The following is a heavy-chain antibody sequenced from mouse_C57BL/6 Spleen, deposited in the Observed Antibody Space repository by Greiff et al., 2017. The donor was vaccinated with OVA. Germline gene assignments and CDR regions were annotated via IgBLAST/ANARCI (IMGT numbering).Heavy chain of an antibody. CDR2: INYDGSST. Sequence: EVKVVESEGGLVQPGSSMKLSCTASGFTFSDYYMAWVRQVPEKGLEWVANINYDGSSTYYLDSLKSRFIISRDNAKNILYLQMSSLKSEDTATYYCAREIYYGIDFDVWGTGTTVTVSS. D-gene: IGHD1-1*01. CDR3: AREIYYGIDFDV. CDR1: GFTFSDYY. J-gene: IGHJ1*03. V-gene: IGHV5-16*01.